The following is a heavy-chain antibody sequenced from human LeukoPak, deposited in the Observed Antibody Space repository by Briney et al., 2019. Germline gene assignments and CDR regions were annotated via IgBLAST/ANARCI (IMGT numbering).Heavy chain of an antibody. Sequence: GESLKISCKGSGYSFTSYWIGWVRQMPGKGLEWMGIIYPGDSDTRYSPSFQGQVTISADKSISTAYLQWSSLKASDTAMYYCARLRFGGAEGPDYYYYGMDVWGQGTTVTVSS. CDR1: GYSFTSYW. J-gene: IGHJ6*02. CDR2: IYPGDSDT. CDR3: ARLRFGGAEGPDYYYYGMDV. D-gene: IGHD3-10*01. V-gene: IGHV5-51*01.